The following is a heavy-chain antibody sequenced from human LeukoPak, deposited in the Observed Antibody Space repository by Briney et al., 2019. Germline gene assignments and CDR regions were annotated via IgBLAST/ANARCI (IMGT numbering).Heavy chain of an antibody. Sequence: GGSLRLSCAASGFTFSSYAMSWVRQAPGKGLEWVSAISGSGDSTYYADSVKGRFTISRDNSKNTLYLQMNSLRAEDTAVYYCAKDDYRYNWNDVDGYDYWGQGTLVTVSS. D-gene: IGHD1-1*01. J-gene: IGHJ4*02. CDR1: GFTFSSYA. CDR3: AKDDYRYNWNDVDGYDY. V-gene: IGHV3-23*01. CDR2: ISGSGDST.